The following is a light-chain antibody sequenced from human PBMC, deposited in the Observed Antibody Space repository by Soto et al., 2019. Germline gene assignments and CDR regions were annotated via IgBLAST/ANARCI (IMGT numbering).Light chain of an antibody. CDR2: SSS. J-gene: IGKJ5*01. CDR3: QQTYITPIT. V-gene: IGKV1-39*01. CDR1: QTINNN. Sequence: DIEMTQSPASLSASVGDRVTISCRTSQTINNNLNWYQQRPGKAPKLLIYSSSSLMSAVTPRFSGSGSGTDFTLTISSLHPEDFATYFCQQTYITPITFGQGTRLDIK.